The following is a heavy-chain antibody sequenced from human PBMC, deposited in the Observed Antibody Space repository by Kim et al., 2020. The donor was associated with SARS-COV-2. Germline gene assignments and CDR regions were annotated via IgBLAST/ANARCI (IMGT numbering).Heavy chain of an antibody. J-gene: IGHJ3*02. V-gene: IGHV3-33*01. Sequence: GGSLRLSCVASGFTFSSHGMHWVRQAPGKGLEWVAVIRCDGNNKYSADSEKGRFTITRDNSKKTLYLQMNSLRAEATAAYYCARGYCSSASCFNAFDIWG. CDR2: IRCDGNNK. CDR1: GFTFSSHG. D-gene: IGHD2-2*01. CDR3: ARGYCSSASCFNAFDI.